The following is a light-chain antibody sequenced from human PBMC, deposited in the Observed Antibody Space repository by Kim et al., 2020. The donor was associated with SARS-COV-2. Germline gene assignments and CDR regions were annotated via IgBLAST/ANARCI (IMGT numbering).Light chain of an antibody. CDR2: DAT. Sequence: PGTLDLSPEERATLACRTSHPVDNFLAWYQQKPGQPPRLLMFDATNRATGIPARFSGSGSGTDFTLTISSLEPDDFGVYYCQHYTFGQGTRLEIK. CDR1: HPVDNF. V-gene: IGKV3-11*01. CDR3: QHYT. J-gene: IGKJ5*01.